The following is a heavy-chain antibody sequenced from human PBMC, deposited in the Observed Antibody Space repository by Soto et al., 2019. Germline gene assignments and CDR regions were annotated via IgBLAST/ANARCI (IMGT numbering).Heavy chain of an antibody. D-gene: IGHD2-15*01. Sequence: ASVKVSCKASGGPFSSYTISRVRQAPGQGLEWMGRIIPILGIANYAQKFQGRVTITADKSTSTAYMELSSLRSEDTAVCYCAKYAEHYSGGSSTYYHCYYGMDVWGQGTTVTVSS. CDR1: GGPFSSYT. CDR3: AKYAEHYSGGSSTYYHCYYGMDV. J-gene: IGHJ6*02. CDR2: IIPILGIA. V-gene: IGHV1-69*02.